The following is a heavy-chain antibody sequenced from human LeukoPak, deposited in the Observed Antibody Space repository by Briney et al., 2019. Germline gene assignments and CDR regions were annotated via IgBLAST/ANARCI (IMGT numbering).Heavy chain of an antibody. Sequence: GASVKVSCKASGYTFTGYYMHWVRQAPGQGLEWMGWINPNSGGTNYAQKFQGRVTMTRDTSISTAYMKLSRLRSDDTAVYYCARPAGGDNYFDYWGQGTLVTISS. CDR2: INPNSGGT. CDR3: ARPAGGDNYFDY. J-gene: IGHJ4*02. V-gene: IGHV1-2*02. CDR1: GYTFTGYY. D-gene: IGHD2-2*01.